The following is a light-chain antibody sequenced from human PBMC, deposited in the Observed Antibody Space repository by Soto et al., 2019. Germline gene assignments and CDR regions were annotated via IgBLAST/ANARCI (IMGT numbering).Light chain of an antibody. Sequence: EIVLTQSPGTLSLSPGERATLSCRASQSVSSSYIAWYQQKPGQAPRLPIYGASSRATGIPDRFSGSGSGTDFTLTISRLEPEDFAVYYCQQYGSPRTLCPGTNVDIK. CDR1: QSVSSSY. CDR2: GAS. J-gene: IGKJ1*01. V-gene: IGKV3-20*01. CDR3: QQYGSPRT.